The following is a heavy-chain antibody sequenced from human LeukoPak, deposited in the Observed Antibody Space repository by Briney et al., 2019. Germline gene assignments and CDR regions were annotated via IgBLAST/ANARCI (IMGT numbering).Heavy chain of an antibody. V-gene: IGHV3-30-3*01. CDR1: GFTFSSYA. J-gene: IGHJ4*02. D-gene: IGHD3-9*01. CDR3: ARAPRGYFDWLLYPDPFDY. CDR2: ISYDGSNK. Sequence: TGGFLRLSCAASGFTFSSYAMHWVRQAPGKGLEWVAVISYDGSNKYYADSVKGRFTISRDNSKNTLYLQMNSLRAEDTAVYYCARAPRGYFDWLLYPDPFDYWGQGTLVTVSS.